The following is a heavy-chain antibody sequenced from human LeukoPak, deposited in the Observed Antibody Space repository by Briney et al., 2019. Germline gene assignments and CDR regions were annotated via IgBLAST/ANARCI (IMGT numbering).Heavy chain of an antibody. D-gene: IGHD5-12*01. CDR3: ASDGGSDHHGLFDY. J-gene: IGHJ4*02. CDR2: IKSKTDGGTT. Sequence: GGSLRLSCAASGFTFSNAWMSWVRQAPGKGLEWVGRIKSKTDGGTTDYAAPVKGRFTISRDDSKNTLYLQMNSLKTEDTAVYYCASDGGSDHHGLFDYWGQGTLVTVSS. V-gene: IGHV3-15*01. CDR1: GFTFSNAW.